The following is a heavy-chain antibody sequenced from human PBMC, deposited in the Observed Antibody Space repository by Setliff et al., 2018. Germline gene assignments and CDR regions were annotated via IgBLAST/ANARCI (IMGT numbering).Heavy chain of an antibody. D-gene: IGHD6-6*01. Sequence: SETLSLTCTVSGASVSGNSYYWGWIRQPPGKGLEWIGSMYYGGGGSTYYNASLKSRVTISIDTSKNQFSLELTSVTAADAAVYYCARGRNIAARLFDSWGQGTRVTVSS. CDR3: ARGRNIAARLFDS. J-gene: IGHJ4*02. CDR2: MYYGGGGST. V-gene: IGHV4-39*07. CDR1: GASVSGNSYY.